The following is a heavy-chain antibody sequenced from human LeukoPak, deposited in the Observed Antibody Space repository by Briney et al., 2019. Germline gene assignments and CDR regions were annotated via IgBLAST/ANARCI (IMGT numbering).Heavy chain of an antibody. CDR3: ARDLDYGDYVVGYY. CDR1: GGPISTGDYY. CDR2: IYYSGST. Sequence: SQTLSLTCSVSGGPISTGDYYWSWIRQPPGKGLEWIGYIYYSGSTNYNPSLKGRVTISVDTSKNQFSLKLSSVTATDTAVYYCARDLDYGDYVVGYYWGQGTLVTVSS. D-gene: IGHD4-17*01. J-gene: IGHJ4*02. V-gene: IGHV4-61*08.